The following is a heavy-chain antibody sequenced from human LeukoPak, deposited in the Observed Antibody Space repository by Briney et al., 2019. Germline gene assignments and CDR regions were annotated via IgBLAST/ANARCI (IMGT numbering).Heavy chain of an antibody. D-gene: IGHD3-10*01. Sequence: PSETLSLTCAVYGGSFSGYYWSWIRQPPGKGLEWIGEINHSGSTNYNPSLKSRVTISVDTSKNQFSLKLSSVTAADTAVYYCARESWSGYYYGSGSYSLAFDIWGQGTMVTVSS. CDR1: GGSFSGYY. J-gene: IGHJ3*02. V-gene: IGHV4-34*01. CDR2: INHSGST. CDR3: ARESWSGYYYGSGSYSLAFDI.